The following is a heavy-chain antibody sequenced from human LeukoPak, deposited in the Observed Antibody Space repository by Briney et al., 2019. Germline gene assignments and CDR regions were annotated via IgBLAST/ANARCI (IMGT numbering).Heavy chain of an antibody. J-gene: IGHJ4*02. CDR3: ARVGLDYYDSSGYNDY. CDR2: ISAYNGNT. V-gene: IGHV1-18*01. Sequence: GASVKVSCKASGYTFTSYGISWVRQAPGQGLEWMGWISAYNGNTNYAQKLQGRVTMTTDTSTSPAYMELRSLRSDDTAVYYCARVGLDYYDSSGYNDYWGQGTLVTVSS. CDR1: GYTFTSYG. D-gene: IGHD3-22*01.